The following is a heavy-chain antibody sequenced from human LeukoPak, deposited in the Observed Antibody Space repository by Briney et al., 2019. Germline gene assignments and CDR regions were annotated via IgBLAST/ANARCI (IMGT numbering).Heavy chain of an antibody. V-gene: IGHV4-59*01. CDR2: IYYSGST. CDR3: ARLGAKDAFDI. D-gene: IGHD1-26*01. CDR1: GGSISSYY. J-gene: IGHJ3*02. Sequence: SETLSLTCTVSGGSISSYYWSWIRQPPGKGLEWIGYIYYSGSTNYNPSLKSRVTISVDTSKNQFSLKLSSVTAADTAVYYWARLGAKDAFDIWGKGKMVTVSS.